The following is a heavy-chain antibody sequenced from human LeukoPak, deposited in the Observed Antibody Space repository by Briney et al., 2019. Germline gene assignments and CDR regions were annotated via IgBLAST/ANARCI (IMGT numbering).Heavy chain of an antibody. J-gene: IGHJ4*02. CDR3: ARDLSGTYRVVDY. D-gene: IGHD1-26*01. CDR1: GFTVSSNF. CDR2: VYGGGNT. V-gene: IGHV3-66*01. Sequence: PGGSLRLSCEASGFTVSSNFMSWVRQAPGKGLEWVSVVYGGGNTKYAESVKGRFTISRDDSKNTLYLQMNSLRAEDTAVYYCARDLSGTYRVVDYWGQGTLVTVSS.